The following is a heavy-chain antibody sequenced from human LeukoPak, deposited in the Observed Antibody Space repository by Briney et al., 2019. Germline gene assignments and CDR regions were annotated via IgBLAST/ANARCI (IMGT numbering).Heavy chain of an antibody. D-gene: IGHD3-3*01. CDR1: GYTFTSYY. V-gene: IGHV1-46*01. CDR3: ARDDFWSGYYGEPFDY. Sequence: ASVKVSCKASGYTFTSYYMHWVRQAPGQGLEWMGIINPSGGSTSYAQKFQGRVTITTDESTSTAYMELSSLRSEDTAVYYCARDDFWSGYYGEPFDYWGQGTLVTVSS. CDR2: INPSGGST. J-gene: IGHJ4*02.